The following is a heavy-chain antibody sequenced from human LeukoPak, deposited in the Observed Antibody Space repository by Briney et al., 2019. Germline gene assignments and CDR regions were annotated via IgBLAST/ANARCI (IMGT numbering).Heavy chain of an antibody. CDR1: GFTFDDYA. Sequence: PGGSLRLSCAASGFTFDDYAMHWVRQAPGKGLEWVSGISWNSGSIGYADSVKGRFTISRDNSKNTLYLQMNSLRAEDTAVYYCAKDPEVVPAATWSCWGQGTLVTVSS. CDR2: ISWNSGSI. V-gene: IGHV3-9*01. CDR3: AKDPEVVPAATWSC. D-gene: IGHD2-2*01. J-gene: IGHJ4*02.